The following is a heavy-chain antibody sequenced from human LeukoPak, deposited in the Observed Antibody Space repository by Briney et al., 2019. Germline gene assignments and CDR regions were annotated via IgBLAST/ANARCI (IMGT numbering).Heavy chain of an antibody. CDR1: GYTFTSYG. CDR3: ARDPSAADVN. V-gene: IGHV1-69*13. D-gene: IGHD6-25*01. Sequence: GASVKVSCKASGYTFTSYGISWVRQAPGQGLEWMGGIIPIFGTANYAQKFQGRVTITADESTSTAYMELSSLRSEDTAVYYCARDPSAADVNWGQGTLVTVSS. CDR2: IIPIFGTA. J-gene: IGHJ4*02.